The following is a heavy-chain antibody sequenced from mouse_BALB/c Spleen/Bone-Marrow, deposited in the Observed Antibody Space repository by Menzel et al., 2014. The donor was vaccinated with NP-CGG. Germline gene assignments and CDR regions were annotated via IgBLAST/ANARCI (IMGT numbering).Heavy chain of an antibody. CDR1: GFNIKDTY. Sequence: VQLQQSGAALVKPGASVKLSCTASGFNIKDTYMHWVKQRPEQGLEWIGRIDPANGNTKYDPKFQGKATITADTSSNTAYLQLSSLTSEDTAVYYCARGGTTATWYFDVWGAGTTVTVSS. V-gene: IGHV14-3*02. D-gene: IGHD1-2*01. CDR3: ARGGTTATWYFDV. J-gene: IGHJ1*01. CDR2: IDPANGNT.